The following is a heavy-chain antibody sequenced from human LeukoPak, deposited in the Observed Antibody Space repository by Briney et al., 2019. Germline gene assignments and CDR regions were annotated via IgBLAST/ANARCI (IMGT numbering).Heavy chain of an antibody. CDR1: GGTFSSYA. D-gene: IGHD3-9*01. Sequence: SVKVSCKASGGTFSSYAISWVRQAPGQGLEWMGGIIPISGTANYAQKFQGRVTITADESTSTAYMELSSLRSEDTAVYYCARKRTYYDILTGYYKGRWFDPWGQGPPVTVSS. V-gene: IGHV1-69*13. CDR3: ARKRTYYDILTGYYKGRWFDP. J-gene: IGHJ5*02. CDR2: IIPISGTA.